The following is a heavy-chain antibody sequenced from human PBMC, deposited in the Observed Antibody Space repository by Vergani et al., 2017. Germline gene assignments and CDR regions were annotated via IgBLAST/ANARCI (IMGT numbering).Heavy chain of an antibody. J-gene: IGHJ5*02. CDR1: GGSISSYY. CDR3: ARVPTYYYDSSPENWFDP. D-gene: IGHD3-22*01. Sequence: QVQLQESGPGLVKPSETLSLTCTVSGGSISSYYWSWIRQPPGKGLEWIGYIYYSGSTNYNPSLKSRVTISVDTSKNQFSLKLSSVTAADTAVYYCARVPTYYYDSSPENWFDPWGQGTLVTVSS. V-gene: IGHV4-59*01. CDR2: IYYSGST.